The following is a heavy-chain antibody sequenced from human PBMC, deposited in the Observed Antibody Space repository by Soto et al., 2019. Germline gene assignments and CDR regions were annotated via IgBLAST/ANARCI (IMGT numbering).Heavy chain of an antibody. D-gene: IGHD2-15*01. Sequence: QVQLVQSGAEVMQPGASVKVSCKASGYSFTNYHLHWVRQATGQGLEWMGMIIPSGGRTTYAQKLQGRVTMTRDTSTSTVYLELTSLKSDDSAVYHCASVRAGYTRDFDYWGQGTLVTVSS. CDR2: IIPSGGRT. J-gene: IGHJ4*02. CDR3: ASVRAGYTRDFDY. CDR1: GYSFTNYH. V-gene: IGHV1-46*01.